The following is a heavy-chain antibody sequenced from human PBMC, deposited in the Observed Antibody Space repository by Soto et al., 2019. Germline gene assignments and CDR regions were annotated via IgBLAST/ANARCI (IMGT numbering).Heavy chain of an antibody. CDR1: GFTFSSYA. J-gene: IGHJ3*02. CDR2: ISSNGGST. Sequence: GGSLSLSCATSGFTFSSYAMHWVRQAPGKGLEYVSAISSNGGSTYYANSVKGRFTISRDNSKNTLYLQMGSLRSDDMAVYYCARNYGGNSYAFDIWGQGTMVTVSS. CDR3: ARNYGGNSYAFDI. V-gene: IGHV3-64*01. D-gene: IGHD2-21*02.